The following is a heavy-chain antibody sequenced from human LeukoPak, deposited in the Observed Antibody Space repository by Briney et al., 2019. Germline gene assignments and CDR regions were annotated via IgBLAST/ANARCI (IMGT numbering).Heavy chain of an antibody. CDR1: GASINSHY. CDR3: ARALNPLTGTYYFDY. J-gene: IGHJ4*02. CDR2: IYISGST. D-gene: IGHD4/OR15-4a*01. V-gene: IGHV4-4*07. Sequence: SETLSLTCSVSGASINSHYWTWLRQPAGKGLEWIGRIYISGSTSYSPSLKSRVTMSVDTSKNQFSLNLISVTAADTAVYYCARALNPLTGTYYFDYWGQGTLVTVSS.